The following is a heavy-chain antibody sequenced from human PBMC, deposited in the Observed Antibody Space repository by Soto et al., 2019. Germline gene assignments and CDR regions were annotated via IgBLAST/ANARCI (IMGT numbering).Heavy chain of an antibody. CDR1: GFTFSGYA. D-gene: IGHD4-4*01. Sequence: GGSLRLSCAASGFTFSGYAMHWARQAPGKGLEWVAVISYDGSNKYYADSVKGRFTISRDNSKNTLYLQMNSLRAEDTAVYYCARVPPYSAYYFDYWGQGTLVTVSS. V-gene: IGHV3-30-3*01. CDR2: ISYDGSNK. J-gene: IGHJ4*02. CDR3: ARVPPYSAYYFDY.